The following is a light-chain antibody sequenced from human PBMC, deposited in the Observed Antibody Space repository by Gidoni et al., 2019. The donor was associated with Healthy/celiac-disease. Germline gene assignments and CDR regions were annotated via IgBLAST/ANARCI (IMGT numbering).Light chain of an antibody. CDR3: QQSYSTPRT. CDR2: AAS. J-gene: IGKJ1*01. Sequence: GYRVTITCRASQSISSYLNWYQQKPGKAPKLLIYAASSLQSGVPSRFSGSGPGTDFTLTISSLQPEDFATDYCQQSYSTPRTFGQGTKVEIK. V-gene: IGKV1-39*01. CDR1: QSISSY.